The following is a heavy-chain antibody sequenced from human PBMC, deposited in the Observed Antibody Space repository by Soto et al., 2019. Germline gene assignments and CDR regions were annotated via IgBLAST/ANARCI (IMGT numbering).Heavy chain of an antibody. CDR3: ARVSREQTRIQLWLTNAFDI. J-gene: IGHJ3*02. Sequence: QVQLVESGGGVVQPGRSLRLSCAASGFTFSSYAMHWVRQAPGKGLEWVAVISDDGSNKYYADSVKGRFTISRDNSKNTLYLQMNSLRAEDTAVYYCARVSREQTRIQLWLTNAFDIWGQGTMVTVSS. V-gene: IGHV3-30-3*01. D-gene: IGHD5-18*01. CDR1: GFTFSSYA. CDR2: ISDDGSNK.